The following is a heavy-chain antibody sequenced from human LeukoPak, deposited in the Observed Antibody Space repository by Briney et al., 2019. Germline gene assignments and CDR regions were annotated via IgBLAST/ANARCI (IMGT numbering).Heavy chain of an antibody. CDR2: IYYSGST. CDR3: ASSGWYLGSFDY. D-gene: IGHD6-19*01. V-gene: IGHV4-39*01. J-gene: IGHJ4*02. CDR1: GGSISSSSYY. Sequence: PETLSLTCTVSGGSISSSSYYWGWIRQPPGKGLEWIGSIYYSGSTYYNPSLKSRVTISVDTSKNQFSLKLSSVTAADTAVYYCASSGWYLGSFDYWGQGTLVTVSS.